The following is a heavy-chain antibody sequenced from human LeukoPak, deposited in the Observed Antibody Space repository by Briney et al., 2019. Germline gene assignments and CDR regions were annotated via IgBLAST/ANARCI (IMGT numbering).Heavy chain of an antibody. CDR2: INAGNGNT. D-gene: IGHD3-10*01. CDR3: ARGSRVTMVRGVITPDDY. J-gene: IGHJ4*02. CDR1: GYTFTSYA. V-gene: IGHV1-3*01. Sequence: ASVKVSCKASGYTFTSYAMHWVRQAPGQRLEWMGWINAGNGNTKYSPKFQGRVTITRDTSASTAYMELSSLRSEDTAVYYCARGSRVTMVRGVITPDDYWGQGTLVTVSS.